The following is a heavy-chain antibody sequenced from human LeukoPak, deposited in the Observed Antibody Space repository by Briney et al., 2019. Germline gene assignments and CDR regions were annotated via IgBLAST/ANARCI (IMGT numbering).Heavy chain of an antibody. CDR3: AKARDIVPAAPFDY. CDR1: GGTFSSYA. Sequence: GASVKVSCKASGGTFSSYAISWVRQAPGQGLEWMGGIIPIFGTANYAQKFQGRVTITADESTSTAYMELSSLRSEDTAVYYCAKARDIVPAAPFDYWGQGTLVTVSS. V-gene: IGHV1-69*13. CDR2: IIPIFGTA. J-gene: IGHJ4*02. D-gene: IGHD2-2*01.